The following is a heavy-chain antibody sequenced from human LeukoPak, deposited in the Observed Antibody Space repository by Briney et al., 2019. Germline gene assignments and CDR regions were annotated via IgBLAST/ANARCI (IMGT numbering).Heavy chain of an antibody. CDR1: EFTFSSYA. CDR2: ISYDGGNK. Sequence: GGSLRLSCAASEFTFSSYAMHWVRQAPGKGLQWVALISYDGGNKYEADSVKGRFTISRNNSKNSLYLQMNSLRAEDTAVYYCARAYSETYGLGYYYMDVWGKGTTVTISS. D-gene: IGHD1-26*01. J-gene: IGHJ6*03. V-gene: IGHV3-30*07. CDR3: ARAYSETYGLGYYYMDV.